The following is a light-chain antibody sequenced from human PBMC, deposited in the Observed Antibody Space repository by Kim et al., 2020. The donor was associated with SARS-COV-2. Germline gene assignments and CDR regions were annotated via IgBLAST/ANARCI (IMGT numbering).Light chain of an antibody. CDR1: QNLRIN. CDR3: QQYNDRPPWT. Sequence: SPGDRATLSCRPSQNLRINFAWYQQRPGQPPRLLIYGASTRATGVPARFSGSGSGAEFTLTISSLQSEDFAVYFCQQYNDRPPWTFGRGTKVDIK. J-gene: IGKJ1*01. CDR2: GAS. V-gene: IGKV3-15*01.